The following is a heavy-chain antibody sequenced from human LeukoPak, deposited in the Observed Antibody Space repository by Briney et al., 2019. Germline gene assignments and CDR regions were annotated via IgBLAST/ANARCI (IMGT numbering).Heavy chain of an antibody. CDR1: GFTFSSYA. V-gene: IGHV3-23*01. Sequence: GGSLRLSCAASGFTFSSYAMSWVRQAPGKGLEWVSAISGSGGSTCYADSVKGRFTISRDNSKNTLYLQMNSLGAEDAAVYYCAKESTRGYSYGYQDAFDIWGQGTMVTVSS. CDR3: AKESTRGYSYGYQDAFDI. J-gene: IGHJ3*02. CDR2: ISGSGGST. D-gene: IGHD5-18*01.